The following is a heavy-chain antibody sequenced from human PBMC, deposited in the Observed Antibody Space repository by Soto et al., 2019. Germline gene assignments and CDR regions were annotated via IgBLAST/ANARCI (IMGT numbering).Heavy chain of an antibody. D-gene: IGHD3-22*01. J-gene: IGHJ4*02. Sequence: GGSLRLSCAASGFTFSSYGMHWVRQAPGKGLEWVAVISYDGSNKYYADSVKGRFTISRDSSKNTLYLQMNSLRAEDTAVYYCAGDSTRDSSVAGDYWGQGTLVTVSS. CDR2: ISYDGSNK. V-gene: IGHV3-30*03. CDR1: GFTFSSYG. CDR3: AGDSTRDSSVAGDY.